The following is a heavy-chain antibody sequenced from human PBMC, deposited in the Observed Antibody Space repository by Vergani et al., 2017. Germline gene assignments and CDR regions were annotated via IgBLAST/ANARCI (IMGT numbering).Heavy chain of an antibody. Sequence: QVQLQESGPGLVKPSETLSLTCAVSGYSISSGYYWGWIRQPPGKGLEWIGSIYHSGSTYHNPSLKSRFTISVDTSKNQFSLKLSFVTAADTAVYYCARHDWVGGSSFYYYGMDVWGQGTTVTVSS. CDR1: GYSISSGYY. CDR2: IYHSGST. J-gene: IGHJ6*02. CDR3: ARHDWVGGSSFYYYGMDV. V-gene: IGHV4-38-2*01. D-gene: IGHD1-26*01.